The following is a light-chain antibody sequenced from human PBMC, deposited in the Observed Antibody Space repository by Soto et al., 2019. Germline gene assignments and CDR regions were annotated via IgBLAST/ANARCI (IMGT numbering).Light chain of an antibody. J-gene: IGKJ1*01. V-gene: IGKV1-5*01. CDR3: QQYDSYSWT. CDR1: QGISSW. Sequence: IQMTQSPFSVSASAVDRFTITFRASQGISSWLAWYQQKPGKAPKLLIYEASTLQSGVPSRFSGSGSGTEFTLTISSLQPDDFATYYCQQYDSYSWTFGQGTKVDIK. CDR2: EAS.